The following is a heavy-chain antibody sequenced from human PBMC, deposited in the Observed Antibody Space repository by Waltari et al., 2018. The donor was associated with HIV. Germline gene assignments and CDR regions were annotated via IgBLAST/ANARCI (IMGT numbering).Heavy chain of an antibody. D-gene: IGHD3-22*01. CDR2: IYTSGST. Sequence: QVQLQQSGPRLMKPSETLSLTCIVSGGSINSYYWNWIRQPAGKALEWIGRIYTSGSTKYNPSPKSRGSMSIATSKNQFSLNLTSVTAADTAVYYCARGTYYFDTSSGYPPLDLWGRGTLVTVSS. J-gene: IGHJ2*01. CDR3: ARGTYYFDTSSGYPPLDL. CDR1: GGSINSYY. V-gene: IGHV4-4*07.